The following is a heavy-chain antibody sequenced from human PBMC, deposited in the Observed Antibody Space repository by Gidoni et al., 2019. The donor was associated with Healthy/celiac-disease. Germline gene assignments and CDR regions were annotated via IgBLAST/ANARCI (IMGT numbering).Heavy chain of an antibody. CDR1: SYG. J-gene: IGHJ6*02. D-gene: IGHD3-10*01. CDR2: ISYDGSNK. CDR3: AKDEFRLAHGPIDYFHMDV. V-gene: IGHV3-30*18. Sequence: SYGMHWVRQAPGKGLEWVAVISYDGSNKYYADSVKGRFTISRDNSKNTLYLQMNSLRAEDTAVYYCAKDEFRLAHGPIDYFHMDVWGQGTTVTVSS.